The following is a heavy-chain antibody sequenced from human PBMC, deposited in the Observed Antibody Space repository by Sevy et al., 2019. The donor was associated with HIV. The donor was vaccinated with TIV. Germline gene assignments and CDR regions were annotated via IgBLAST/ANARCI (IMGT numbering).Heavy chain of an antibody. CDR2: IYYSGNS. CDR3: ARDHRYGNGWFPYYYYYGMDV. CDR1: GGSISSNNYY. J-gene: IGHJ6*02. Sequence: SETLSLTCTVSGGSISSNNYYWTWIRQHPGKGLEWIGYIYYSGNSYYNPSLKSRVTISIDKSKNQFSLRLSSVTAADTAVYYCARDHRYGNGWFPYYYYYGMDVWGQGTTVTVSS. D-gene: IGHD6-19*01. V-gene: IGHV4-31*03.